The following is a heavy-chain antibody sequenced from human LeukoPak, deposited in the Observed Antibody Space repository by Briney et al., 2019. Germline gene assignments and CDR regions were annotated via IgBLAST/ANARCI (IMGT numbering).Heavy chain of an antibody. Sequence: GSLRLSCAASGFTFSRYWMHWVRQAPGKGLVWVSHINSDGSTTSYADSVKGRFTISRDNAKNTLYLQMNSLRAEDTAVYYYAREGTYYDILTGYSPDYWGQGTLVTVSS. J-gene: IGHJ4*02. D-gene: IGHD3-9*01. CDR2: INSDGSTT. V-gene: IGHV3-74*01. CDR1: GFTFSRYW. CDR3: AREGTYYDILTGYSPDY.